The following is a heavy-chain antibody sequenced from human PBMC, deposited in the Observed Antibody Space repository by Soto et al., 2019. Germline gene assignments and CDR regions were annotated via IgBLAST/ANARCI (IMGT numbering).Heavy chain of an antibody. CDR3: ARGHTTSPNWFDP. V-gene: IGHV3-7*03. D-gene: IGHD2-2*01. J-gene: IGHJ5*02. CDR2: IKQDGSEK. CDR1: GFTFSSYW. Sequence: PGGSLRLSCAASGFTFSSYWMSWVRQAPGKGLEWVANIKQDGSEKFYVDSVKGRFTISKDNGKNSVYLQMNSLRAEDTAVYYCARGHTTSPNWFDPWGQGTLVTVSS.